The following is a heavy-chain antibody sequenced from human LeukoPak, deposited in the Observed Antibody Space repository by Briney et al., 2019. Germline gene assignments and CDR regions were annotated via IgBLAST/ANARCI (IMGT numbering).Heavy chain of an antibody. J-gene: IGHJ5*02. V-gene: IGHV3-11*04. Sequence: GGSLRLSCAASGFTFSDYYMSWIRQAPGKGLEWVSYISSSGSTIYYADSVKGRFTISRDNAKNSLYLQMNSLRAEDTAVYYCAGADSSSPFDPWGQGTLVTVSS. CDR2: ISSSGSTI. CDR3: AGADSSSPFDP. CDR1: GFTFSDYY. D-gene: IGHD6-13*01.